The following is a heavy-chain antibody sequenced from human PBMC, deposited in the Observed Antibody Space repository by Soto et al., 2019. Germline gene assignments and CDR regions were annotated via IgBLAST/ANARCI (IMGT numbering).Heavy chain of an antibody. CDR2: VYPSEANV. CDR1: GYRFSSSW. D-gene: IGHD3-16*01. J-gene: IGHJ4*02. Sequence: GESLKISCQCTGYRFSSSWIGWVRHKPGKGMKRQGHVYPSEANVRNSTAFKGEYTNLGDITTNTAYLQLLNLKASDTANYYCTKGATSPFDSWGQGTRVTVSS. V-gene: IGHV5-51*01. CDR3: TKGATSPFDS.